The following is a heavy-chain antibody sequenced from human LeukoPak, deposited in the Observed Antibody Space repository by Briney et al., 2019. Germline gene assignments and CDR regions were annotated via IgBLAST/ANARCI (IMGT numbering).Heavy chain of an antibody. CDR1: GFTFSSYA. CDR3: ATPFRVGATTWNDY. Sequence: GGSLRLSCAASGFTFSSYAMSWVRQAPGKGLEWVSAISGSGGSTYYTDSVKGRFTISRDNSKNTLYLQMNSLRAEDTAVYYCATPFRVGATTWNDYWGQGTLVTVSS. CDR2: ISGSGGST. J-gene: IGHJ4*02. V-gene: IGHV3-23*01. D-gene: IGHD1-26*01.